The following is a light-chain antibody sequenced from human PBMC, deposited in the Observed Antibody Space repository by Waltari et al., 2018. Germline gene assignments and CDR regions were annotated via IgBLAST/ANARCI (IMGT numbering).Light chain of an antibody. CDR3: CSYAGSYTWV. CDR1: SSNVGVYNY. V-gene: IGLV2-11*01. CDR2: DVS. J-gene: IGLJ3*02. Sequence: QSALTQPRSVSGSPGQSVTISCTGTSSNVGVYNYVSWYQQPPGKAPKVMIYDVSKRPSGVPDRYSGSKSGNTASLTISGLQTEDEADYYCCSYAGSYTWVFGGGTRLTVL.